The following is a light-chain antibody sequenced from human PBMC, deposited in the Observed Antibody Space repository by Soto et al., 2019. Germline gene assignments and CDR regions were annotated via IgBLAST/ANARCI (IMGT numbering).Light chain of an antibody. CDR1: QTISSW. V-gene: IGKV1-5*03. Sequence: DIQMTQSPSTLSGSLGDRVTSTCRASQTISSWLAWYQQKPGKAPKLLIYKASTLKSGVPSRFSGSGSGTEFTLTISSLQPDDFATYYCQHYNSYSEAFGQGT. CDR3: QHYNSYSEA. J-gene: IGKJ1*01. CDR2: KAS.